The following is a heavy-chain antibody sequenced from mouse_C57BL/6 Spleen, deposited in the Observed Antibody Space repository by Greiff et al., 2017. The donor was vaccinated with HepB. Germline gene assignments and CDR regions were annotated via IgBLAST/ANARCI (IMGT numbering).Heavy chain of an antibody. V-gene: IGHV1-52*01. CDR2: IDPSDSET. Sequence: QVQLQQPGAELVRPGSSVKLSCKASGYTFTSYWMHWVKQRPIQGLEWIGNIDPSDSETHYNQKFKDKATLTVDKSSSTAYMQLSSLTSEVSAVYYCARGRYGSSHWYFDVWGTGTTVTVSS. CDR3: ARGRYGSSHWYFDV. D-gene: IGHD1-1*01. CDR1: GYTFTSYW. J-gene: IGHJ1*03.